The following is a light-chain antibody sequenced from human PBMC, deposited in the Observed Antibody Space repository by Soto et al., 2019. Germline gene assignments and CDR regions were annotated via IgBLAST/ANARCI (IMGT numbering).Light chain of an antibody. J-gene: IGKJ1*01. CDR1: QGIRND. CDR2: AAS. V-gene: IGKV1-6*01. CDR3: LQDYNYPVT. Sequence: IQMTQSPSTLSGSVVDRVTITCRASQGIRNDLGWYQQKPGKAPKLLIYAASSLQSGVPSRFSGSGSGTDFTLTISSLQPEDFATYYCLQDYNYPVTFGQGTKVDIK.